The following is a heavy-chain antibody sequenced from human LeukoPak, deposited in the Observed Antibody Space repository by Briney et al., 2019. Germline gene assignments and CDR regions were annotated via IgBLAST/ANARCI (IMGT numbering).Heavy chain of an antibody. J-gene: IGHJ6*02. D-gene: IGHD5/OR15-5a*01. V-gene: IGHV4-59*01. CDR3: ARARGFVYSAGYYGMDV. CDR2: IYYSGST. CDR1: GGSISSYY. Sequence: PSETLSLTCTVSGGSISSYYWSWIRQPPGKGLEWIGYIYYSGSTNYNPSLKSRVTISVDTSKNQFSLKLSSVTAADTAVYYCARARGFVYSAGYYGMDVWGQGTTVTVSS.